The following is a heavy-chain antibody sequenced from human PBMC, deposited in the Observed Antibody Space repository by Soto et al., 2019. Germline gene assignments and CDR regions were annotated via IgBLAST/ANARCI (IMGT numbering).Heavy chain of an antibody. J-gene: IGHJ6*02. V-gene: IGHV3-30-3*01. CDR2: ISYDGSNK. D-gene: IGHD6-6*01. CDR1: GFTFSSYA. CDR3: ASEFPRSSPYYYYGMDV. Sequence: QVQLVESGGGVVQPGRSLRLSCAASGFTFSSYAMHWVRQAPGKGLEWVAVISYDGSNKYYADSVKGRFTISRDNSKNTLYLQMNSLRAEDTAVYYCASEFPRSSPYYYYGMDVWGQGTTVTVSS.